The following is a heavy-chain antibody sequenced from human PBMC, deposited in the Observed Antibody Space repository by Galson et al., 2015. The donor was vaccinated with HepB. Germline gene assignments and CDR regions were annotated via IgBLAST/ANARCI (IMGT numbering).Heavy chain of an antibody. Sequence: SLRLSCAASGFTFSDYYMSWIRQAPGKGLEWVSYISSSGSTIYYADSVKGRFTISRDNAKNSLYLQMNSLRAEDTAVYYCARVDTMIVVVTPRGWFDPWGQGTLVTVSS. V-gene: IGHV3-11*01. J-gene: IGHJ5*02. D-gene: IGHD3-22*01. CDR2: ISSSGSTI. CDR1: GFTFSDYY. CDR3: ARVDTMIVVVTPRGWFDP.